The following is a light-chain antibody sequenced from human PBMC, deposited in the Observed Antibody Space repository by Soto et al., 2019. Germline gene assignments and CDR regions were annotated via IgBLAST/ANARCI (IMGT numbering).Light chain of an antibody. Sequence: QMTQSPSSLSASVGDRVTITCQASHDIGTYLNWYQHKPGKAPKLLIYAASILQSGVPSRFSGSGSGTDFTLTITSLQPEDFAIYYCLQDYTYPRTFGGGTKVEIK. CDR3: LQDYTYPRT. J-gene: IGKJ4*01. CDR1: HDIGTY. CDR2: AAS. V-gene: IGKV1-6*02.